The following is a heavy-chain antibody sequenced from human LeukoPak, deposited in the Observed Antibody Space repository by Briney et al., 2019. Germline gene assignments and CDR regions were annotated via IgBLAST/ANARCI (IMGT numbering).Heavy chain of an antibody. J-gene: IGHJ4*02. CDR1: GFTFSDYY. CDR2: ISSSGSTI. Sequence: GGSLRLSCAASGFTFSDYYMSWIRQAPGKGLEWVSYISSSGSTIYYADSVKGRFTISRDNAKNSLYLQMNSLRAEGTAVYYCATWGYCSSTSCYSGPFDYWGQGTLVTVSS. V-gene: IGHV3-11*04. CDR3: ATWGYCSSTSCYSGPFDY. D-gene: IGHD2-2*01.